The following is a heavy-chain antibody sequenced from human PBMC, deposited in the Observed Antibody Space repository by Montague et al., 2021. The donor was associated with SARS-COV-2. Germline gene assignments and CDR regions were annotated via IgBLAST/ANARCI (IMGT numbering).Heavy chain of an antibody. Sequence: SETLSLTCTVSGGSISSSYYWSWIRQPPGKGLEWIGYIYYSGSTNYNPSLKSRVTISVDTSKNQFSLKLSSVTAADTAVYYCARGDVDTAMVYYFDYWGQGTLVTVSS. CDR2: IYYSGST. D-gene: IGHD5-18*01. CDR3: ARGDVDTAMVYYFDY. V-gene: IGHV4-61*01. CDR1: GGSISSSYY. J-gene: IGHJ4*02.